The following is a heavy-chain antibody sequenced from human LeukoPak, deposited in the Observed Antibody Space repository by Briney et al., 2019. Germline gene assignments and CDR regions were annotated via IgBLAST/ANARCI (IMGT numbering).Heavy chain of an antibody. CDR1: GGSISSYY. J-gene: IGHJ2*01. V-gene: IGHV4-59*01. D-gene: IGHD6-19*01. CDR3: ARVHSSGWYPWYFDL. Sequence: SETLSLTCTVSGGSISSYYWSWIRQPPGKGLEWIGYIYYSGSTNYNPSLKSRVTISVDTSKNQFSLKLSSVTAADTAVYYCARVHSSGWYPWYFDLWGRGTLVTVSS. CDR2: IYYSGST.